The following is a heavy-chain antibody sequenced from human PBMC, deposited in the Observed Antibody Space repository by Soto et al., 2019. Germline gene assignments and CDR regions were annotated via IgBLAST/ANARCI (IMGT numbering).Heavy chain of an antibody. CDR2: ISWNSGSI. D-gene: IGHD2-21*01. J-gene: IGHJ4*02. CDR1: GFTFDDYA. CDR3: AKDRGPYGGKLTFDY. V-gene: IGHV3-9*01. Sequence: EVQLVESGGGLVQPGRSLRLSCAASGFTFDDYAMHWVREAPGKGLEWVSGISWNSGSIGYADSVKGRFIILRDNAKNSLYLQMNRLSTEDTALYYCAKDRGPYGGKLTFDYWGQGTLVTVSS.